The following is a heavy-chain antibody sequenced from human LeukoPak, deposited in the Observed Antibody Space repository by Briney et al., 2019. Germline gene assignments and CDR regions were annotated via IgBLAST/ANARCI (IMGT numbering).Heavy chain of an antibody. CDR1: GFTFSSYA. CDR2: ISGSGGST. J-gene: IGHJ4*02. D-gene: IGHD2-21*01. CDR3: AKFLPTHIVVANYCFDY. Sequence: PGGSLRLSCAASGFTFSSYAMSWVRQAPGKGLGWVSAISGSGGSTYYADSVKGRFTISRDNSKNTLYLQMNSLRAEDTAVYYCAKFLPTHIVVANYCFDYWGQGTLVTVSS. V-gene: IGHV3-23*01.